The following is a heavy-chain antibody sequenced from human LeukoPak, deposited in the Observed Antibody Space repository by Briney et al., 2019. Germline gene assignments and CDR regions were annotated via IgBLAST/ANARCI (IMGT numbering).Heavy chain of an antibody. V-gene: IGHV3-23*01. J-gene: IGHJ4*02. Sequence: PGGTLRLSCAASGFTFSSYAMSWVRQAPGKGLEWVSAISGSGGSTYYADSVKGRFTISRDNSKNTLYLQMNSLRAEDTAVYYCAKGQYGDYYILFDYWGQGTLVTVSS. CDR1: GFTFSSYA. D-gene: IGHD4-17*01. CDR3: AKGQYGDYYILFDY. CDR2: ISGSGGST.